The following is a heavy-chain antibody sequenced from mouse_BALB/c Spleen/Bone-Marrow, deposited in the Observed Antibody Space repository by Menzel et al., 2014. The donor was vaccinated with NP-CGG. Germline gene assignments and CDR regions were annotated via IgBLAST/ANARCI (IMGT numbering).Heavy chain of an antibody. CDR1: GYTFTSSV. D-gene: IGHD2-10*01. CDR2: INPYNDGS. CDR3: ARPYYGNYDAMDY. Sequence: VQLQQSGPELVKPGASVKMSCKASGYTFTSSVMHWAKQKPGQGLEWIGYINPYNDGSKYNEKFKGKATLTSDKSSSTAYMELSSLTSEDSAVYYCARPYYGNYDAMDYWGQGTSVTVSS. V-gene: IGHV1-14*01. J-gene: IGHJ4*01.